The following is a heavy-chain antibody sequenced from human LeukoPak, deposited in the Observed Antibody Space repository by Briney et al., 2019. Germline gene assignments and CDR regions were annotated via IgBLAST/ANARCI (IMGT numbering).Heavy chain of an antibody. D-gene: IGHD4-23*01. J-gene: IGHJ4*02. CDR1: GGSISSYY. V-gene: IGHV4-59*01. CDR3: ARGARWGYYFDY. Sequence: SETLSLTCTVSGGSISSYYWSWIRQPPGKGLEWIGYIYYSGSTNYNPSLKSRVTISVDTSKNQFSLKLSSVTAADTAVYYCARGARWGYYFDYWGQGNLVTVSS. CDR2: IYYSGST.